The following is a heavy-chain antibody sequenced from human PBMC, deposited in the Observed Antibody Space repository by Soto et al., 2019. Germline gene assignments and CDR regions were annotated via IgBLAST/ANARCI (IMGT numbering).Heavy chain of an antibody. Sequence: ASVKVSFKASGYTFTSYGISWVRQAPGQGLEWMVRISAYNGNTIYAQKFQDRVTMTTDTSTSTAYMELRSLRSDDTAMYDCARTGDNYYYFDCWGQGTPVTVSS. CDR2: ISAYNGNT. J-gene: IGHJ4*02. D-gene: IGHD1-1*01. V-gene: IGHV1-18*01. CDR3: ARTGDNYYYFDC. CDR1: GYTFTSYG.